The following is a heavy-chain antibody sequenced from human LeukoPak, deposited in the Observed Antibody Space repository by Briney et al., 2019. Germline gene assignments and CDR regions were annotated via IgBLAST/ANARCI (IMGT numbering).Heavy chain of an antibody. CDR2: ISDSGST. J-gene: IGHJ4*02. D-gene: IGHD1-1*01. CDR1: GGSFTDYY. CDR3: ARAGRGTSSRALDY. V-gene: IGHV4-34*01. Sequence: PSETLSLTCAISGGSFTDYYWSWIRQPPGKGLEGIGDISDSGSTNSSPSLKSRVVISLDTSKSQLSLTLSPVTAADTATYFCARAGRGTSSRALDYWGQGTLVTVSS.